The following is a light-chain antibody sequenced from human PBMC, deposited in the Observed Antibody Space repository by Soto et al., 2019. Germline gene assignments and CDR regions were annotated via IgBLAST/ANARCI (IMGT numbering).Light chain of an antibody. J-gene: IGLJ7*01. Sequence: QPVLTQPPSGSGAPGQKVTISCTGSSSNIGARYDVHWYQQLPGTAPKLLIYANNNRPSGVPDRFSGYKSGTSASLAITGLQAEDGAEYYCPSYDSSLSGFAVFVGGTQLTVL. CDR2: ANN. CDR3: PSYDSSLSGFAV. CDR1: SSNIGARYD. V-gene: IGLV1-40*01.